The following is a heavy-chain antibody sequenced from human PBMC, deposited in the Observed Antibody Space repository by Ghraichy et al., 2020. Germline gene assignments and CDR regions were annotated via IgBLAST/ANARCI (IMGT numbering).Heavy chain of an antibody. J-gene: IGHJ3*02. D-gene: IGHD2-21*01. CDR1: GGSISSGGYY. Sequence: SETLSLTCTVSGGSISSGGYYWSWIRQHPGKGLEWIGYIYYSGSTYYNPSLKSRVTISVGTSKNQFSLKLSSVTAADTAVYYCARDGRIANAAGLYAFDIWGQGTMVTVSS. CDR2: IYYSGST. CDR3: ARDGRIANAAGLYAFDI. V-gene: IGHV4-31*03.